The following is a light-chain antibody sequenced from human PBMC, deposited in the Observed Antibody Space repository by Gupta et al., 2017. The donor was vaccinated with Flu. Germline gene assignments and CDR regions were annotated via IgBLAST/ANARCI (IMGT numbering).Light chain of an antibody. V-gene: IGLV2-11*01. J-gene: IGLJ1*01. CDR1: TSGVGGYTY. Sequence: QSALTKPRSVSGSHGPSVSLSCTGTTSGVGGYTYVSWYHQHPGRVPTRMIYDVSKRPSGVPDRFSGSKSANTAPLASLTISGLQAEDDADYYCCSYAVTYRYVFGTGTKVTVL. CDR3: CSYAVTYRYV. CDR2: DVS.